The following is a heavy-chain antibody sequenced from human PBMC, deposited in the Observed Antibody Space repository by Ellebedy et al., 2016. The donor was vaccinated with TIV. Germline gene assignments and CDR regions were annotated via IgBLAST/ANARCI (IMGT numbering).Heavy chain of an antibody. CDR3: ERDDGAYSYGSDAFDI. Sequence: GESLKISCAASGFTFSSYWMHWVRQAPGKGLVWVSRLNRDGSSTTYADSVKGRFTISRDNAKNTLYLQMNSLRVEDTAVYYCERDDGAYSYGSDAFDIWGQGTMVTVSS. CDR1: GFTFSSYW. V-gene: IGHV3-74*01. D-gene: IGHD5-18*01. J-gene: IGHJ3*02. CDR2: LNRDGSST.